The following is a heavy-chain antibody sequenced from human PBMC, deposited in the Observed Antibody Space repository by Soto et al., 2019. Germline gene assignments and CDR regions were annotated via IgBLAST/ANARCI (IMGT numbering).Heavy chain of an antibody. CDR1: GYSFTDYH. CDR3: ARGDSTDCSNGVCSFFYNHDMDV. V-gene: IGHV1-2*04. D-gene: IGHD2-8*01. J-gene: IGHJ6*02. Sequence: ASVKVSCKASGYSFTDYHIHWVRQAPGQGLEWLGRINPKSGGTSTAQKFQGWVTMTTDTSISTASMELTRLTSDDTAIYYCARGDSTDCSNGVCSFFYNHDMDVWGQGTTVTVAS. CDR2: INPKSGGT.